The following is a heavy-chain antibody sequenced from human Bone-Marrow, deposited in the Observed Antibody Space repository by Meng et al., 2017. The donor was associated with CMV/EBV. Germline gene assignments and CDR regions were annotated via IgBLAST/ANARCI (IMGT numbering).Heavy chain of an antibody. CDR2: IRYDGSNK. CDR1: GFTFSSYG. CDR3: ARATDFWSGYLKFYYYGMDV. Sequence: GESLKISCAASGFTFSSYGMHWVRQAPGKGLEWVAFIRYDGSNKYYADSVKGRFTISRDNSKNTLYLQMNSLRAEDTAVYYCARATDFWSGYLKFYYYGMDVWGQGTTVTVSS. V-gene: IGHV3-30*02. J-gene: IGHJ6*02. D-gene: IGHD3-3*01.